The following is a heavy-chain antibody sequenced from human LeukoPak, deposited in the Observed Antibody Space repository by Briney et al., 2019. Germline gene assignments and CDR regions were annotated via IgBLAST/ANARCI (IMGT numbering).Heavy chain of an antibody. CDR3: ARGPDIVVVVAATGPGWFDP. CDR1: GFTFSSYE. CDR2: ISSSGSTI. V-gene: IGHV3-48*03. Sequence: GGSLRLSCAASGFTFSSYEMNWFLQAPGKGLDWVSCISSSGSTIYYADSVKGRFTISRDNAKNSLYLQMNSLRAEDTSVYYCARGPDIVVVVAATGPGWFDPWGQGTLVTASS. D-gene: IGHD2-15*01. J-gene: IGHJ5*02.